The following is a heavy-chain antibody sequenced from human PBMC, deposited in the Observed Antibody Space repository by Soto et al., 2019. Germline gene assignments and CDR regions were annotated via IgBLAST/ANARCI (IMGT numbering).Heavy chain of an antibody. CDR3: AKGRTGIITMIVVC. CDR1: GFTFSSYA. D-gene: IGHD3-22*01. Sequence: GGSLRLSCAASGFTFSSYAMSWVRQAPGKGLEWVSAISGSGGSTYYADSVKGRFTISRDNSKNTLYPQMNSLRAEDTAVYYCAKGRTGIITMIVVCWGQGTLVTVSS. J-gene: IGHJ4*02. CDR2: ISGSGGST. V-gene: IGHV3-23*01.